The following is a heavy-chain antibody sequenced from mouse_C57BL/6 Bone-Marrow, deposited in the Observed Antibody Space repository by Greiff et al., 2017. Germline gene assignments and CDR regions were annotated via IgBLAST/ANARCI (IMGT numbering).Heavy chain of an antibody. CDR2: INPNNGGT. D-gene: IGHD2-2*01. J-gene: IGHJ3*01. Sequence: EVQLHQSGPELVKPGASVKISCKASGYTFTDYYMNWVKQSHGKSLEWIGDINPNNGGTSYNQKFKGKATLTVDKSSSTAYMELRSLTSEDSAVYYCARWFFAYWGQGTLVTVSA. V-gene: IGHV1-26*01. CDR3: ARWFFAY. CDR1: GYTFTDYY.